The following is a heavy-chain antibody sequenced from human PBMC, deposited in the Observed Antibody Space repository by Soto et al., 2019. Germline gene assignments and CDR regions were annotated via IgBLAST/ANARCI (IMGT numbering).Heavy chain of an antibody. V-gene: IGHV3-72*01. CDR3: ARSGGIGMIRGAYAT. Sequence: EVQLVESGGGVVQPGGSLRLSCAASGFIFGDHYMDWVRLAPGKGLEWVGLTRNKANSYSTEYAASVKGRFTITRDDSTNSLYLQMNSLKTEETAVYYCARSGGIGMIRGAYATWGQGALVTVSS. D-gene: IGHD3-10*01. J-gene: IGHJ5*02. CDR2: TRNKANSYST. CDR1: GFIFGDHY.